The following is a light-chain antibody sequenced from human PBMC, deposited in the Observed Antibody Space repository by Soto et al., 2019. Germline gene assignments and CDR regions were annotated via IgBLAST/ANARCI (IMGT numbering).Light chain of an antibody. Sequence: DIVMTQSPATLPVSPGERATLSCRASQSVSRNYLAWYQQKPGQAPRLLIYGASSRATGIPDRFSGSGSGTDFTLTISRLEPEEFAVYYCHQYGSFPLISFGQGTRRE. V-gene: IGKV3-20*01. CDR3: HQYGSFPLIS. J-gene: IGKJ5*01. CDR1: QSVSRNY. CDR2: GAS.